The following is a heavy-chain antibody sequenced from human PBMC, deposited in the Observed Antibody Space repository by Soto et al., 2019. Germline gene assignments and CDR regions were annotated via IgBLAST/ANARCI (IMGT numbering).Heavy chain of an antibody. J-gene: IGHJ4*02. D-gene: IGHD2-8*02. V-gene: IGHV4-31*03. CDR1: GGSISSGGYY. CDR2: IYYSGST. Sequence: PSETLSLTCTVSGGSISSGGYYWSWIRQHPGKGLEWIGYIYYSGSTYYNPSLKSRVTISVDTSKNQFSLKLTSVTAADTAVYYCARDKITGLFDYWGRGTLVTVSS. CDR3: ARDKITGLFDY.